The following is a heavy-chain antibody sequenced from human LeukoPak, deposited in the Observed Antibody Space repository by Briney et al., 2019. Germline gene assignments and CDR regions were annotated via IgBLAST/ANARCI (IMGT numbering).Heavy chain of an antibody. J-gene: IGHJ3*02. CDR2: TYYRSKWYN. Sequence: SQTLSLTCAISGDSVSSNSAAWNWIRQSPSRGLEWLGRTYYRSKWYNDYAVSVKSRITINPDTSKNQFSLQLNSVTPEDTAVYYCARVYYYDSSGYYDPDLFDIWGQGTMVTVSS. CDR3: ARVYYYDSSGYYDPDLFDI. V-gene: IGHV6-1*01. CDR1: GDSVSSNSAA. D-gene: IGHD3-22*01.